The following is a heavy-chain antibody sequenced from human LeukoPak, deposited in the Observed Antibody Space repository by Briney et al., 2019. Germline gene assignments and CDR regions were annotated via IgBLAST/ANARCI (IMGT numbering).Heavy chain of an antibody. J-gene: IGHJ6*02. D-gene: IGHD3-3*01. V-gene: IGHV3-21*01. CDR3: ARDEDDFWSGYYYGMDV. CDR1: GFTLSSYS. CDR2: ISSSSSYI. Sequence: GGSLRLSCAASGFTLSSYSMNWVRQAPGKGLEWVSSISSSSSYIYYADSVKGRFTISRDNAKNSLYLQMNSLRAEDTAVYYCARDEDDFWSGYYYGMDVWGQGTTVTVSS.